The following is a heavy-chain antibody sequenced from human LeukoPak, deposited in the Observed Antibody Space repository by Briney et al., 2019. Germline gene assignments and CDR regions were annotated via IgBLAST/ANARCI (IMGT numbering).Heavy chain of an antibody. CDR1: GGTFSSYT. CDR3: ARADRLSGPLDY. Sequence: RASVKVSCKASGGTFSSYTLSWVRQAPGQGLEWMGRIIPILGIANYAQKFQGRVTITADKSTSTAYMELSSLRSEDTAVYYCARADRLSGPLDYWGQGTLVTVSS. J-gene: IGHJ4*02. D-gene: IGHD3-16*02. CDR2: IIPILGIA. V-gene: IGHV1-69*02.